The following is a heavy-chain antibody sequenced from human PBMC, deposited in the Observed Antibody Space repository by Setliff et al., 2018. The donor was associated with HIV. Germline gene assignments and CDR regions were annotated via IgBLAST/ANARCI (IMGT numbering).Heavy chain of an antibody. J-gene: IGHJ4*02. CDR3: ARGMDYYDTSGYYQYYFDY. Sequence: GASVKVSCKASGYTFTSDYIHWVRQAPGQGLEWMGWINPKSDGTKYAQKLQGWITMTRDTSISTAYMELSRLRSDDTAVYYCARGMDYYDTSGYYQYYFDYWGQGTLVTVSS. V-gene: IGHV1-2*04. D-gene: IGHD3-22*01. CDR1: GYTFTSDY. CDR2: INPKSDGT.